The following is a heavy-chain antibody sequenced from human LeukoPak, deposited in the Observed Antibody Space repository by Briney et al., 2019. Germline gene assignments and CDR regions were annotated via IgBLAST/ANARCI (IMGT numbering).Heavy chain of an antibody. Sequence: PSETLSLTCTVSGGSISSGSYYWSWIRQPPGKGLEWIGYIYYSGSTNYNPSLKSRVTISVDTSKNQFSLKLSSVTAADTAVYYCARGPIAAAGNTHQPPDYWGQGTLVTVSS. J-gene: IGHJ4*02. V-gene: IGHV4-61*01. CDR2: IYYSGST. D-gene: IGHD6-13*01. CDR1: GGSISSGSYY. CDR3: ARGPIAAAGNTHQPPDY.